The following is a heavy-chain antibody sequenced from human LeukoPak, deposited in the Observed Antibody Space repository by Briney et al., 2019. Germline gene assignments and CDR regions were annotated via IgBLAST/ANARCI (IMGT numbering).Heavy chain of an antibody. D-gene: IGHD5-18*01. Sequence: GGSLRLSCAASGFTFSSYEMNWVRQAPGKGLEWVSYISSSGSTIYYADSVKGRFTISRDNAKNSLYLQMNSLRAEDTAVYYCAGRNDVDTAMANDYWGQGTLVTVSS. CDR1: GFTFSSYE. CDR2: ISSSGSTI. J-gene: IGHJ4*02. CDR3: AGRNDVDTAMANDY. V-gene: IGHV3-48*03.